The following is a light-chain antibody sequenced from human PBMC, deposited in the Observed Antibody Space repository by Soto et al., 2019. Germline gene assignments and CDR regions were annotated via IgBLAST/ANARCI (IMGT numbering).Light chain of an antibody. Sequence: QSALSQPASVSGSRGQSITISCTGTSSDVGNYNLVSWYQQYPGKAPKLMIFEDTKRPSGVSHRFSGSKSGNTASLTIAGRQPEDADDYYCCSYAGSSTMTFGGGTQLTVL. J-gene: IGLJ7*01. CDR1: SSDVGNYNL. V-gene: IGLV2-23*01. CDR3: CSYAGSSTMT. CDR2: EDT.